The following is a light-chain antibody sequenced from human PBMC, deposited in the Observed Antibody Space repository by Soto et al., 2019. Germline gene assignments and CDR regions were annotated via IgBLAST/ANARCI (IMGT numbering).Light chain of an antibody. CDR1: QSVSSN. V-gene: IGKV3-15*01. CDR3: QQYDNWPIT. Sequence: ERVVAQAPAPLSVSPGERAPPSCRASQSVSSNLAWYQQKPGQAPRLFIYGASTRATAIPPRFSGSGSGTEFTLTISSLQSEDFAVYYCQQYDNWPITFGQGTRLEI. J-gene: IGKJ5*01. CDR2: GAS.